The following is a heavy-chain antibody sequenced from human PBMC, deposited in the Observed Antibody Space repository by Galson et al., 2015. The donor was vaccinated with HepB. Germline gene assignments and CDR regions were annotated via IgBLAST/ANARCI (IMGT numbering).Heavy chain of an antibody. CDR3: ARGGRVTYYDFWSGYPWDGY. D-gene: IGHD3-3*01. V-gene: IGHV1-2*06. CDR2: INPNSGGT. Sequence: SVKVSCKASGYTFTGYYMHWVRQAPGQGLEWMGRINPNSGGTNYAQKFQGRVTMTRDTSISTAYMELSRLRSDDTAVYYCARGGRVTYYDFWSGYPWDGYWGQGTLVTVSS. CDR1: GYTFTGYY. J-gene: IGHJ4*02.